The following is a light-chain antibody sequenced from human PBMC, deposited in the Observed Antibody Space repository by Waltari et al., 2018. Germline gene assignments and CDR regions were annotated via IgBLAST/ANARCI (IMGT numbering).Light chain of an antibody. CDR3: QQYYSTPLT. V-gene: IGKV4-1*01. Sequence: DIVMTQSPDSLAVSLGERATINCKSSQSVLYSSANKSDVNWYQQKPGQPPKLLIYWASTRESGVPDRISGAGSGTEFTLTISSLQSEDVAVYYCQQYYSTPLTFGGGTKVESK. J-gene: IGKJ4*01. CDR1: QSVLYSSANKSD. CDR2: WAS.